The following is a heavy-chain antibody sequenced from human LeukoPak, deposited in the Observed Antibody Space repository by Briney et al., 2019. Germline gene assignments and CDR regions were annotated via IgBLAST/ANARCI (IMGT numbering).Heavy chain of an antibody. Sequence: PSETLSLTCTVSGGSISSYYWSWIRQPAGKGLEWIGRIYTSGSTNYNPSLKSRVTISIDTSKNQFSLKLSSVTAADTAVYYCARDSAAAGDWYFDLWGRGTLVTVSS. CDR1: GGSISSYY. D-gene: IGHD6-13*01. CDR3: ARDSAAAGDWYFDL. V-gene: IGHV4-4*07. J-gene: IGHJ2*01. CDR2: IYTSGST.